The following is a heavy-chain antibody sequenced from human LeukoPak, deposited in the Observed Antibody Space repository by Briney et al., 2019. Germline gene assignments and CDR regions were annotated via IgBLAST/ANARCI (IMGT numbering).Heavy chain of an antibody. CDR2: IRSKAYGGTA. J-gene: IGHJ4*02. CDR1: GFTSGDYA. D-gene: IGHD1-26*01. Sequence: PGRSLRLSCTASGFTSGDYAMSWVRQAPAKGLEWVGFIRSKAYGGTAEYAASVKGRFTISRDDSKSIAYLQMNSLKTEDTAVYYCTKSGTAIVGTTAAYYFDYWGQGTLVTVSS. CDR3: TKSGTAIVGTTAAYYFDY. V-gene: IGHV3-49*04.